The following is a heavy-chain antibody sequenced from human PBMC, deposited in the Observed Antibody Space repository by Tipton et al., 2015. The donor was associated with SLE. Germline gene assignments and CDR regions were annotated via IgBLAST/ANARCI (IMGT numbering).Heavy chain of an antibody. D-gene: IGHD6-19*01. Sequence: TLSLTCAVSGYSIGAGYYWGWVRQPPGKGLEWIANIYHGGSSYYNSFYNPSLKSRVTISLDTSKNQFSLRLSSVTAADTAVYYCATEGSGWSHYMDVWGKGTTVTVSS. J-gene: IGHJ6*03. CDR2: IYHGGSS. CDR1: GYSIGAGYY. V-gene: IGHV4-38-2*01. CDR3: ATEGSGWSHYMDV.